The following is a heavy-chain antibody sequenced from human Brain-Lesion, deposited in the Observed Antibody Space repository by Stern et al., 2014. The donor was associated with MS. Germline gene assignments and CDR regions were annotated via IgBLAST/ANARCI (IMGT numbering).Heavy chain of an antibody. V-gene: IGHV1-24*01. Sequence: VQLVQSGAEVKKPGASVKVSCKVSGYTLTEFSMHWVRQAPRKGLEWMGGFDPEDGETSYAQKFQGRVTMTEDTSTDTAYMELSSLRSEDTAVYYCATLSPGAGGNYYRHFDYWGQGTLVTVSS. J-gene: IGHJ4*02. D-gene: IGHD1-26*01. CDR3: ATLSPGAGGNYYRHFDY. CDR2: FDPEDGET. CDR1: GYTLTEFS.